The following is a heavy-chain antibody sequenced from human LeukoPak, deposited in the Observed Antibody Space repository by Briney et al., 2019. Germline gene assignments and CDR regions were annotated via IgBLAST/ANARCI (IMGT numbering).Heavy chain of an antibody. CDR2: IKEDGSEK. CDR1: GFPLTSYW. Sequence: GGPLSLSCAASGFPLTSYWMSWVRQAPGKALEGVANIKEDGSEKYYGDSVKGRFTIYRENAKNSLYLQMNGLRAEDTAVYYCAGDAYPRGYSSVWSHSYWGQGTLVTVSS. D-gene: IGHD6-19*01. V-gene: IGHV3-7*05. CDR3: AGDAYPRGYSSVWSHSY. J-gene: IGHJ4*02.